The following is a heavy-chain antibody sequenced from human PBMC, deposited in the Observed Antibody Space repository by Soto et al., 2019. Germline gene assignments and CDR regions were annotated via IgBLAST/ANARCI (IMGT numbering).Heavy chain of an antibody. J-gene: IGHJ4*02. CDR1: GGSFSGYY. Sequence: SETLSLTCAVYGGSFSGYYWSWIRQPPGKGLGWIGEINHSGSTNYNPSLKSRVTISVDTSKNQFSLKLSSVTAADTAVYYCARGVPISYCSSTSCTTYYFDYWGQGTLVTVSS. CDR2: INHSGST. CDR3: ARGVPISYCSSTSCTTYYFDY. V-gene: IGHV4-34*01. D-gene: IGHD2-2*01.